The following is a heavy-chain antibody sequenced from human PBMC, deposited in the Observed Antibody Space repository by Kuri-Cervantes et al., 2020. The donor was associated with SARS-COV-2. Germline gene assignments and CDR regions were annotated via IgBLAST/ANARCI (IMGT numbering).Heavy chain of an antibody. CDR2: IYYSGST. Sequence: GSLRLSCTVSGGSISSYYWSWIRQPPGKGLEWIGYIYYSGSTNYNPSLKSRVTISVDTSKNQFSLKLSSVTAADTAVYYCARDKPQFDAFDIWGQGTMVTVSS. V-gene: IGHV4-59*01. J-gene: IGHJ3*02. CDR3: ARDKPQFDAFDI. D-gene: IGHD5-24*01. CDR1: GGSISSYY.